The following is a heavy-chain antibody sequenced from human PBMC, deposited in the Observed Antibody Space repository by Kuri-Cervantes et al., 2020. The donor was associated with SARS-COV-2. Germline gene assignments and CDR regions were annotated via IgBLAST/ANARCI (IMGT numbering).Heavy chain of an antibody. D-gene: IGHD3-3*01. CDR3: ARGPDFWSCYPSYYYYGMDV. Sequence: SETLSLTCAVYGGSFSGYYWSWIRQPPGKGLEWIGEINHSGSTNYNPSLKSRVTISVDTSKHQFSLKLSSVTAADTAVYFCARGPDFWSCYPSYYYYGMDVWGQGTTVTVSS. CDR2: INHSGST. CDR1: GGSFSGYY. J-gene: IGHJ6*02. V-gene: IGHV4-34*01.